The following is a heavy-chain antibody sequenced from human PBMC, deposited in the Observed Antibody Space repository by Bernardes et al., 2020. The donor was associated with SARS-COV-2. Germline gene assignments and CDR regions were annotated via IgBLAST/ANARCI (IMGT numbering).Heavy chain of an antibody. J-gene: IGHJ2*01. Sequence: SETLSLTCTVSGGSISSYYWSWIRQPPGKGLEWIGYIYYSGSTNFNPSLKSRLTISVDTSKNQFSLKLTSVTAADTAVYFCARRTPGVQGFLMPDDPFMDLRAPYGYFDRWGRGTQVTVSS. V-gene: IGHV4-59*08. D-gene: IGHD3-10*01. CDR1: GGSISSYY. CDR3: ARRTPGVQGFLMPDDPFMDLRAPYGYFDR. CDR2: IYYSGST.